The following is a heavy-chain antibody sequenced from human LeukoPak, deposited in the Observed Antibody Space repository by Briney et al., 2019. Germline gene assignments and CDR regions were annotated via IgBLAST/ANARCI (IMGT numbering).Heavy chain of an antibody. Sequence: SGTLSLTCAVSGGSINSTNWWSWVRQPPGKGLEWIGEMYQSGNTRYNPSLKSRVTISADKSKNQFSLKLNSVTAADTAVYYCARKEAVITFGGIITWYSDLWGRGTLVTVSS. D-gene: IGHD3-16*02. CDR2: MYQSGNT. CDR3: ARKEAVITFGGIITWYSDL. CDR1: GGSINSTNW. V-gene: IGHV4-4*02. J-gene: IGHJ2*01.